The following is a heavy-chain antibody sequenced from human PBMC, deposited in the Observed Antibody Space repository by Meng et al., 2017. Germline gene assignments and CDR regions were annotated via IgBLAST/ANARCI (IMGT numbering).Heavy chain of an antibody. CDR2: IYHSGST. D-gene: IGHD1-26*01. Sequence: SETLSLTCTVSGYSISSGYYWGWNRQPPGKGLEWIGSIYHSGSTYYNPSLKSRVTISVDTSKNQFSLKLSSVTAADTAVYYCAKGTLGATTDAFDIWGQGTMVTVSS. CDR3: AKGTLGATTDAFDI. V-gene: IGHV4-38-2*02. CDR1: GYSISSGYY. J-gene: IGHJ3*02.